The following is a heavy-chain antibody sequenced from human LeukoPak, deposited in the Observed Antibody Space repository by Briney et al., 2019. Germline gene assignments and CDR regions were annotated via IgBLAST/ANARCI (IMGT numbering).Heavy chain of an antibody. CDR2: ISGSGGST. D-gene: IGHD6-13*01. CDR1: GFTFSSYA. J-gene: IGHJ4*02. CDR3: AKIPSQYSSSWPTDY. Sequence: ETLSLSCAASGFTFSSYAMSWVRQAPGKGLEWVSAISGSGGSTYYADSVKGRFTISRDNSKNTLYLQMNSLRAEDTAVYYWAKIPSQYSSSWPTDYWGQGTLVTVSS. V-gene: IGHV3-23*01.